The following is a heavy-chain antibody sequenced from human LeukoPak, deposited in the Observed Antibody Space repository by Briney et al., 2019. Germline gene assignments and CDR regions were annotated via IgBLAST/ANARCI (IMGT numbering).Heavy chain of an antibody. Sequence: GGSLRLSCTASGFTFGDYAMSWVRQAPGKGLEWVGFIRSKAYGGTTEYAASVKGRFTISRDDSKSIAYLQMNCLKTEDTAVYYCTRKSSYNWFDPWGQGTLVTVSS. J-gene: IGHJ5*02. CDR3: TRKSSYNWFDP. CDR1: GFTFGDYA. V-gene: IGHV3-49*04. D-gene: IGHD3-16*02. CDR2: IRSKAYGGTT.